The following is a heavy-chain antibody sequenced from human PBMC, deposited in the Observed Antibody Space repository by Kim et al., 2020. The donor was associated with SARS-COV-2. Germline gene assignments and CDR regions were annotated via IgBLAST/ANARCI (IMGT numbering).Heavy chain of an antibody. J-gene: IGHJ4*02. CDR2: IKQDGSEK. V-gene: IGHV3-7*01. D-gene: IGHD3-10*01. CDR1: GFTFSSYW. CDR3: ARDTEEVRGEYTGD. Sequence: GGSLRLSCAASGFTFSSYWMSWVRQAPGKGLEWVANIKQDGSEKYYVDSVKGRFTISRDNAKNSLYLQMNSLRAEDTAVYYCARDTEEVRGEYTGDWGQGTVVTVS.